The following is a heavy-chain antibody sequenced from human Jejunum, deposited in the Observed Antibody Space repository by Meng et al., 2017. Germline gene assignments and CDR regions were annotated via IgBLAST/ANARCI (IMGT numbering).Heavy chain of an antibody. CDR1: GFTVSNYY. CDR3: ARDRGTTTFQFDF. CDR2: IYTGGAT. D-gene: IGHD1/OR15-1a*01. J-gene: IGHJ4*01. Sequence: GGSLRLSCAASGFTVSNYYMNWVRQAPGKGLEWISVIYTGGATYYADSVKGRFTISRDNSKNTLYLQMNSLRAEDTAVYYCARDRGTTTFQFDFWGQGTQVTVSS. V-gene: IGHV3-66*02.